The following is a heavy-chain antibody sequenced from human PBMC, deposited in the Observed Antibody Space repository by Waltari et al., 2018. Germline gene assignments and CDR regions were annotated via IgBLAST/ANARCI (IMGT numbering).Heavy chain of an antibody. J-gene: IGHJ4*02. CDR1: GGSISSSSYY. D-gene: IGHD6-13*01. CDR2: IYYSGST. Sequence: QLQLQESGLGLVKPSETLSLTCTVSGGSISSSSYYWGWIRQPPGKGLGWIGSIYYSGSTYYTPSLKGRVTISVDTSKNQFSLKLSSVTAADTAVYYCARLAIAAAGTSDYWGQGTLVTVSS. V-gene: IGHV4-39*01. CDR3: ARLAIAAAGTSDY.